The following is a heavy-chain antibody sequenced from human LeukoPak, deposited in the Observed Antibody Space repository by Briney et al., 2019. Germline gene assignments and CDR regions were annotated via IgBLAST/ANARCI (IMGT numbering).Heavy chain of an antibody. CDR2: IYHSGST. V-gene: IGHV4-38-2*02. J-gene: IGHJ4*02. D-gene: IGHD2-2*02. CDR1: GYSISSGYY. Sequence: KPSETLSLTCTVSGYSISSGYYWRWLRQPPGTGLEWLGSIYHSGSTYYNPSLKSPVTISVNTSKTQFSLKLSSVTAADTAVYYCARDFPGYCSSTSCYSWGQGTLVTVSS. CDR3: ARDFPGYCSSTSCYS.